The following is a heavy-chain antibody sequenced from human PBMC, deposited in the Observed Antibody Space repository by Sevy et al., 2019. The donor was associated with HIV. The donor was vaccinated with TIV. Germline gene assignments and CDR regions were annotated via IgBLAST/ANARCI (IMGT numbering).Heavy chain of an antibody. V-gene: IGHV3-7*01. D-gene: IGHD5-12*01. J-gene: IGHJ6*02. CDR3: AREGSPYDTYYYYYGRDV. Sequence: GGSLRLSCAASGFTFNSYWMSWVRQAPGKGLEWVANIKQDGSEKYYVDSVKGRFTISRDNSQNSLFLQMNTLRAEDTAVYYCAREGSPYDTYYYYYGRDVWGQGTTVTVSS. CDR2: IKQDGSEK. CDR1: GFTFNSYW.